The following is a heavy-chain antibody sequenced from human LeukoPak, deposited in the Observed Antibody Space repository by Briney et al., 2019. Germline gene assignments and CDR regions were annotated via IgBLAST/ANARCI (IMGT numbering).Heavy chain of an antibody. Sequence: ASVKVSCKASGYTFTSYDINWVRQATGQGLEWMGWMNPNSGNTGYAQKFQGRVTMTRNTSISTAYMELSSLRAEDTAVYYGARVGADDYFDYWGQGTLVTVSS. CDR1: GYTFTSYD. CDR2: MNPNSGNT. V-gene: IGHV1-8*01. CDR3: ARVGADDYFDY. J-gene: IGHJ4*02. D-gene: IGHD1-26*01.